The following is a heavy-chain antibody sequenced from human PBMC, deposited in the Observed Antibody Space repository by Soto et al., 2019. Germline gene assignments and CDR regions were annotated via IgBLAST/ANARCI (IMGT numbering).Heavy chain of an antibody. CDR1: GGSFSGYY. J-gene: IGHJ4*02. Sequence: PSETLSLTCAVYGGSFSGYYWSWIRQPPGKGLEWIGEINHSGSTNYNPSLKSRVTISVDTSKNQFSLKLSSVTAADTAVYYCARGRAQLYYGSGSYYYWGQGTLVTVSS. D-gene: IGHD3-10*01. CDR2: INHSGST. CDR3: ARGRAQLYYGSGSYYY. V-gene: IGHV4-34*01.